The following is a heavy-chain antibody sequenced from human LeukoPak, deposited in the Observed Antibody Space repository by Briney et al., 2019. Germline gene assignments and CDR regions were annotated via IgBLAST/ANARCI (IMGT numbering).Heavy chain of an antibody. J-gene: IGHJ4*02. CDR2: INHSGKT. CDR1: SYSISSDYY. V-gene: IGHV4-38-2*02. Sequence: SETLSLTCTVSSYSISSDYYWGWIRQPPGKGLEWIASINHSGKTYYNPSLKSRVTISVDTSKTQFSLKLTSVTAADTAVYYCGRDRPTGYYDYWGQGILVTVSS. CDR3: GRDRPTGYYDY. D-gene: IGHD3-9*01.